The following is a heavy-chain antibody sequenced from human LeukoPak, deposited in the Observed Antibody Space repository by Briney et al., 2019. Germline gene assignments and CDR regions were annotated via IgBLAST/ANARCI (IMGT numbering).Heavy chain of an antibody. CDR3: VRDGGVSGYDLLDY. D-gene: IGHD5-12*01. V-gene: IGHV3-15*01. Sequence: GGSLRLSCVASGFTFSNVWLSWVRQAPGKGLEWVGRIKSKTDGGTTDYAAPVRGRFTISRDNAKNSLSLQMNSLRAEDTAVYYCVRDGGVSGYDLLDYWGQGTLVTVSS. CDR2: IKSKTDGGTT. J-gene: IGHJ4*02. CDR1: GFTFSNVW.